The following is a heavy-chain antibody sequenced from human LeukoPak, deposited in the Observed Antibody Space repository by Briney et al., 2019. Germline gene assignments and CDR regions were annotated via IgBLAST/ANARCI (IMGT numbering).Heavy chain of an antibody. CDR3: ARGLHFWSGYYGYYFDY. Sequence: SETLSLTCTVSGGSISSYYWSWIRQPPGKGLEWIGYIYYSGSTNYNPSLKSRVTISVDTSKNQFSLKLSSVTAADTAVYYCARGLHFWSGYYGYYFDYWGQGTLDTVSS. CDR2: IYYSGST. CDR1: GGSISSYY. V-gene: IGHV4-59*01. D-gene: IGHD3-3*02. J-gene: IGHJ4*02.